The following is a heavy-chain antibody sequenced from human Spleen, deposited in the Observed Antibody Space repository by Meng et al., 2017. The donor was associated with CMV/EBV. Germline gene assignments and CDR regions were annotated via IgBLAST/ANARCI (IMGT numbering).Heavy chain of an antibody. Sequence: GESLKISCATSGFTLDDYGMSWVRQAPGKGLEWVSGINWNGESTGYADSVKGRFSMSRDDAKNSLYLQMNSLRAEDTALYYCARRYSSPSGYHFDYWGQGTLVTVSS. CDR2: INWNGEST. CDR3: ARRYSSPSGYHFDY. D-gene: IGHD6-6*01. J-gene: IGHJ4*02. CDR1: GFTLDDYG. V-gene: IGHV3-20*04.